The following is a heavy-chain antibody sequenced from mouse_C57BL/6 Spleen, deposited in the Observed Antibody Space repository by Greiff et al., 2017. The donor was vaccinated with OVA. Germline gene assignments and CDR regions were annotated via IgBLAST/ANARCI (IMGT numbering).Heavy chain of an antibody. J-gene: IGHJ4*01. CDR1: GFSLTSYG. D-gene: IGHD3-2*02. CDR2: IWSDGST. Sequence: VKLVESGPGLVAPSQSLSITCTVSGFSLTSYGVHWVRQPPGKGLEWLVVIWSDGSTTYNSALKSRLSISQDNSKSQVFLKMNSLQTDDTAMYXCARHRDSSGYEYYAMDYWGQGTSVTVSS. CDR3: ARHRDSSGYEYYAMDY. V-gene: IGHV2-6-1*01.